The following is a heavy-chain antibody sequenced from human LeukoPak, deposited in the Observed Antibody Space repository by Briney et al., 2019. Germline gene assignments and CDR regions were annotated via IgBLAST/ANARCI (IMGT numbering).Heavy chain of an antibody. CDR1: GFTFSSYE. D-gene: IGHD6-19*01. J-gene: IGHJ4*02. V-gene: IGHV3-48*03. CDR3: ARAPPQWLSAASYFDY. CDR2: ISSSGSTI. Sequence: TGGSLRLSCAASGFTFSSYEMNWVRQAPGKGLEWVSYISSSGSTIYYADSVKGRFTISRDNAKNSLYLQMNSPRAEDTAVCYCARAPPQWLSAASYFDYWGQGTLVTVSS.